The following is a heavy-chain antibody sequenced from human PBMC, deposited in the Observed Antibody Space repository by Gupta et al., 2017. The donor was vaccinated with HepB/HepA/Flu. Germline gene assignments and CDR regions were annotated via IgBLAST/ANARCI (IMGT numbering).Heavy chain of an antibody. J-gene: IGHJ4*02. Sequence: QVRLQESVPGLVKPSETLSLTCTGSAGSSSRYYWSWIRQPPGQTLEWIGFTYYGGNTKYTPSHERQVTFSVDRYNNQCSLSLTSMNAADTAVYYWATADYGAWTIHYFFDHWGQGALVTVS. CDR3: ATADYGAWTIHYFFDH. D-gene: IGHD4/OR15-4a*01. CDR1: AGSSSRYY. V-gene: IGHV4-59*01. CDR2: TYYGGNT.